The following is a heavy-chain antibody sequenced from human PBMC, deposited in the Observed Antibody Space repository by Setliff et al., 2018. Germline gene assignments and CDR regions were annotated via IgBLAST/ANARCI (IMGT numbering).Heavy chain of an antibody. V-gene: IGHV4-4*07. J-gene: IGHJ4*02. CDR3: ARGIITMVRGVITFSYYFDY. D-gene: IGHD3-10*01. Sequence: SETLSLTCTVSGGSISIYYWSWIRQPAGKGLEWIGRIYTSGSTNYNPSLRSRVTMSVDTSKNQFSLKLSSVTAADTAVYYCARGIITMVRGVITFSYYFDYWGQGTLVTV. CDR1: GGSISIYY. CDR2: IYTSGST.